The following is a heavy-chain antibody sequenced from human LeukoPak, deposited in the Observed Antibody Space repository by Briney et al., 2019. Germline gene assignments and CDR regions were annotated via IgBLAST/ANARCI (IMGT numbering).Heavy chain of an antibody. J-gene: IGHJ4*02. V-gene: IGHV4-39*01. Sequence: SETLSLTCTVSGGSISSSSYYWGWIRQPPGKGLEWIGSIYYSGSTHYNPSLKSRVTISVDTSKNQFSRKLSSVTAADTAVYYCARQPEVGATRGSFDYWGQGTLVTVSS. D-gene: IGHD1-26*01. CDR3: ARQPEVGATRGSFDY. CDR1: GGSISSSSYY. CDR2: IYYSGST.